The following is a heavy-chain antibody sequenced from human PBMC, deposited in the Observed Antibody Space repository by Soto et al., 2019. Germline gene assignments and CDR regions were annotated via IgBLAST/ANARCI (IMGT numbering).Heavy chain of an antibody. J-gene: IGHJ4*02. CDR3: AYSSSRDFDY. CDR2: ISGSGGST. CDR1: GFTFTSYP. D-gene: IGHD6-6*01. V-gene: IGHV3-23*01. Sequence: PGGSLRLSCAASGFTFTSYPMSWVRQAPGKGLEWVSAISGSGGSTYYADSVKGRFTISRDNSKNTLYLQMNSLRAEDTAVYYCAYSSSRDFDYWGQGTLVTVSS.